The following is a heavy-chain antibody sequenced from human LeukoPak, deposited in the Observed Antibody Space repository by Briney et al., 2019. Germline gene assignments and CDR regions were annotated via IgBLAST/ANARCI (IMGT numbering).Heavy chain of an antibody. CDR1: GYTFTSYY. D-gene: IGHD2-15*01. Sequence: GASVKVSCKASGYTFTSYYMHWVRQAPGQGLEWMGIINPSGGSTSYAQKFQGRVTMTRDTSTSTVYMELSSLRSEDTAVYYCARLTLGYCSGGSCYPPLDWGQGTLVTVSS. V-gene: IGHV1-46*01. CDR3: ARLTLGYCSGGSCYPPLD. CDR2: INPSGGST. J-gene: IGHJ4*02.